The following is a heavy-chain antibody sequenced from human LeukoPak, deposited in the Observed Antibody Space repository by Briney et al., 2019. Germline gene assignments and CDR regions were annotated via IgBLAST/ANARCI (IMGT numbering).Heavy chain of an antibody. D-gene: IGHD3-16*01. CDR2: TYWDDDN. CDR3: AHRRDVTFFNY. V-gene: IGHV2-5*02. Sequence: ESGPTLVNPTQTLTLTCTFSGFSLRTTGVGVGWIRQPPGKALECLATTYWDDDNRYSSSLKSRLTITKDTSKNQVVLTMTTMDPVDTATYYCAHRRDVTFFNYWGQGTLVTVSS. CDR1: GFSLRTTGVG. J-gene: IGHJ4*02.